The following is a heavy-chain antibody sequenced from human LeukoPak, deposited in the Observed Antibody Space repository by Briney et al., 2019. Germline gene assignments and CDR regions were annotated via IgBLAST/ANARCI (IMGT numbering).Heavy chain of an antibody. Sequence: GGSLRLSCAASGFTFSSYAMHWVRQAPGKGLEWVAVISYDGSNKYYADSVKGRFTISRDNSKNTLYLQMNSLRAEDTAVYYCARDLVRGENWFDPWGQGTLVTVSS. V-gene: IGHV3-30-3*01. CDR2: ISYDGSNK. CDR3: ARDLVRGENWFDP. J-gene: IGHJ5*02. D-gene: IGHD2-2*01. CDR1: GFTFSSYA.